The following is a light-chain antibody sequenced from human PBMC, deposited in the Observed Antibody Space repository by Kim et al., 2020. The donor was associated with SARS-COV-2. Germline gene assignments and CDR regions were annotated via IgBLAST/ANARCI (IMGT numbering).Light chain of an antibody. CDR3: QESYSTPPS. CDR1: QSISSY. V-gene: IGKV1-39*01. CDR2: AAS. J-gene: IGKJ4*01. Sequence: DIQMTQSPSSLSASVGDRVTITCRASQSISSYLNWYQQKPGKAPKLLIYAASSLQSGVPSRFSGSGSGTDFTLTISCLQPEEYATIYCQESYSTPPSLGGGTKVDIK.